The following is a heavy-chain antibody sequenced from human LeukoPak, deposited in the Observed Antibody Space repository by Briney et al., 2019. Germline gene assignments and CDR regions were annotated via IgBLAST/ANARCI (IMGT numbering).Heavy chain of an antibody. V-gene: IGHV3-74*03. D-gene: IGHD4-23*01. Sequence: GGSQRLSCAASGFSFSSSWMHWVRQAPGKGLMWVSRISDDGTSTMYAASVKGRFTMSRSNAKNTLSLQMDSLTAEDTAVYYCARSYGGFDYWGQGVLVTVS. J-gene: IGHJ4*01. CDR1: GFSFSSSW. CDR3: ARSYGGFDY. CDR2: ISDDGTST.